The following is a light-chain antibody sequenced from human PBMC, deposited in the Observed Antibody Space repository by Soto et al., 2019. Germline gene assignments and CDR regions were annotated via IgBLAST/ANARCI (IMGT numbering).Light chain of an antibody. CDR2: DVT. J-gene: IGLJ2*01. CDR1: SSDVGGYNY. V-gene: IGLV2-14*03. CDR3: ISYTSTTTLV. Sequence: QSALTQPASVSGSPGQSITISCTGTSSDVGGYNYVSWYQQHPGRAPKLIIYDVTNRPSGISNRFSGSKSGNTASLTISGLQTEDEADYYCISYTSTTTLVFGRGTKLTVL.